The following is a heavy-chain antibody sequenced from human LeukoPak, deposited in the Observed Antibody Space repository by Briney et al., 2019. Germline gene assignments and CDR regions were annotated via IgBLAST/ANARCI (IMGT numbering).Heavy chain of an antibody. V-gene: IGHV4-38-2*02. D-gene: IGHD3-3*01. J-gene: IGHJ5*02. CDR3: ARDYGPNVGTIFGVVMNLNWFDP. CDR2: IYYSGST. CDR1: GYSISSGYY. Sequence: SETLSLTCTVSGYSISSGYYWGWIRQPPGKGLEWIGSIYYSGSTYYNPSLKSRVTISVDTSKNQFSLKLSSVTAADTAVYYCARDYGPNVGTIFGVVMNLNWFDPWGQGTLVTVSS.